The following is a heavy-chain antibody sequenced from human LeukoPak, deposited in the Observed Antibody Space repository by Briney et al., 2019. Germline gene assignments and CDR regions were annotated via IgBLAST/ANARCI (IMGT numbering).Heavy chain of an antibody. CDR3: ARDIVVVVAARNDAFDI. D-gene: IGHD2-15*01. CDR2: ISSSSSYI. Sequence: GGSLRLSCAASGFTFSSYSMNWVRQAPGKGLEWVSSISSSSSYIYYADSVKGRFTISRDNAKNSLYLQMNRLRAEDTAVYYCARDIVVVVAARNDAFDIWGQGTMVTVSS. V-gene: IGHV3-21*01. CDR1: GFTFSSYS. J-gene: IGHJ3*02.